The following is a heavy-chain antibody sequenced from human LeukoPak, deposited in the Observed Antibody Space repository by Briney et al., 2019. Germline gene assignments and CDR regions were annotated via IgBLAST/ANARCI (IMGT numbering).Heavy chain of an antibody. CDR1: GYTFTSYG. V-gene: IGHV1-18*01. D-gene: IGHD6-19*01. CDR2: ISAYNGNT. Sequence: GASVKVSCKAPGYTFTSYGISWVRQAPGQGLEWMGWISAYNGNTNYAQKLQGRVTMTTDTSTSTAYMELRSLRSDDTAVYYCARDHIKGIAVAGTWNYWGQGTLVTVSS. CDR3: ARDHIKGIAVAGTWNY. J-gene: IGHJ4*02.